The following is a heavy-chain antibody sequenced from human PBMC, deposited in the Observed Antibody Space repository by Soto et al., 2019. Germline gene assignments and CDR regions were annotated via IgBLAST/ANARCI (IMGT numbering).Heavy chain of an antibody. D-gene: IGHD3-22*01. CDR1: GGSISSSSYY. CDR3: ASTYYYDSSGYYYMQN. Sequence: QLQLQESGPGLVKPSETLSLTCTVSGGSISSSSYYWGWIRQPPGKGLEWIGAIYYSGKTYYNPSLKRRVTISVDTSKNQFSLKLSSVTAADTAVYYCASTYYYDSSGYYYMQNWGQGTLVTVSS. V-gene: IGHV4-39*01. CDR2: IYYSGKT. J-gene: IGHJ4*02.